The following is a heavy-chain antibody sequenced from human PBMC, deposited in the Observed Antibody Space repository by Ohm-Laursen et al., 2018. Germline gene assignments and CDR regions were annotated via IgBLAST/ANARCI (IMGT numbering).Heavy chain of an antibody. J-gene: IGHJ6*02. CDR2: VVPSSGGT. Sequence: ATVKISCKASGFTFTDYNIHWVRQAPGQGLEWVGRVVPSSGGTNFAQKFQGRVTMTRDTSITTAYMELSGLISDDTAVYYCVLGWSTGVDIWGQGTTVTVSS. D-gene: IGHD3-3*01. CDR1: GFTFTDYN. CDR3: VLGWSTGVDI. V-gene: IGHV1-2*06.